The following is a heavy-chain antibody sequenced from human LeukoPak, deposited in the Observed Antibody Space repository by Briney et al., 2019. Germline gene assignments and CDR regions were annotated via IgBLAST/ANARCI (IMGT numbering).Heavy chain of an antibody. J-gene: IGHJ4*02. CDR2: IYYSGST. V-gene: IGHV4-39*01. D-gene: IGHD6-19*01. Sequence: PSETLSLTCTVSGGSISSSSYYWGWIRQPPGKGLEWIGSIYYSGSTYYNPSLKSRVTISVDTSKNQFSLKLSSVTAADTAVYYCARPGGAVAGINYFDYWGQGALVTVSS. CDR1: GGSISSSSYY. CDR3: ARPGGAVAGINYFDY.